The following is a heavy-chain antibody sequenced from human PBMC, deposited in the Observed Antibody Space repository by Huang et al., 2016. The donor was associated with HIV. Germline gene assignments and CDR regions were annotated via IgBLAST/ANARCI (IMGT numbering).Heavy chain of an antibody. J-gene: IGHJ4*02. CDR1: GDSISSGGYY. V-gene: IGHV4-30-4*08. Sequence: QVQLQESGPGLVKPSQTLSLTCSVSGDSISSGGYYWTGIRQSPRTGLEFIGYVYYSGDTYYTPSLRSRVIISRDTSKNQFARTLQSLTAADTAVYYCVRALSRYYFDYWGQGTLVTVSS. CDR2: VYYSGDT. CDR3: VRALSRYYFDY. D-gene: IGHD2-2*01.